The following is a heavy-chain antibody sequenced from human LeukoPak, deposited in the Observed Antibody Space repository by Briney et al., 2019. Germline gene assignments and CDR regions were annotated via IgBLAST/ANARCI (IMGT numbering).Heavy chain of an antibody. D-gene: IGHD2-15*01. CDR3: ARGADGVSSNSRGWIDP. Sequence: PGGSLRLSGTASGFTFSSMNWVRQAPGKGLEWVSSISTSSSYIYYADSVKGRFTISRDNARNSLYLQMNTLRAEDTAVYSCARGADGVSSNSRGWIDPWGQGTLVTVSS. V-gene: IGHV3-21*01. CDR2: ISTSSSYI. CDR1: GFTFSS. J-gene: IGHJ5*02.